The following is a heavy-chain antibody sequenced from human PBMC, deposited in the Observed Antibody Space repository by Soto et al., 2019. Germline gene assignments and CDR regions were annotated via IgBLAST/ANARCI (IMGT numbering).Heavy chain of an antibody. CDR3: ATDSSIYCSGGSCYSKEDY. J-gene: IGHJ4*02. Sequence: EVQLLESGGGLVQPGGSLRLSCAASGFTFSSYAMSWVRQAPGKGLEWVSAISGSGGSTYYADSVKGRFTISRDNSKNTLYLQMNSLRAEDTAVYYCATDSSIYCSGGSCYSKEDYWGQGTLVTVSS. CDR2: ISGSGGST. CDR1: GFTFSSYA. V-gene: IGHV3-23*01. D-gene: IGHD2-15*01.